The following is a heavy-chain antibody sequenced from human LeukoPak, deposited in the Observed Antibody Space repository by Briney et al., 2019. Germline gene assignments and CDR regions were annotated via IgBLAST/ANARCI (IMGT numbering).Heavy chain of an antibody. CDR1: GGTFSSYA. J-gene: IGHJ4*02. V-gene: IGHV1-69*06. CDR3: AGDYGDCFDY. D-gene: IGHD4-17*01. CDR2: IIPIFGTA. Sequence: PVASVKVSCKASGGTFSSYAISCVRQASGQGLEWMGGIIPIFGTANYAQKFQGRVTITADKSTSTAYMELSSLRSEDTAVYYCAGDYGDCFDYWGKGTLVTVSS.